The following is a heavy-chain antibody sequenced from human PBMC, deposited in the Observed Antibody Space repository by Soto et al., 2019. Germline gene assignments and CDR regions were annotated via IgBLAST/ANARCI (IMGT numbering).Heavy chain of an antibody. CDR3: VRTARQGAVAPHWFDR. CDR1: GASIRSTDYY. J-gene: IGHJ5*02. CDR2: VYYTGST. Sequence: SATRSLTCTVSGASIRSTDYYWSWIRQAPGKGLEWIGYVYYTGSTYYNPSLMSRLTISVDTSKNQFSLKLTSVTAAETAVYYCVRTARQGAVAPHWFDRWGQGTQVTVSS. V-gene: IGHV4-30-4*01. D-gene: IGHD2-21*02.